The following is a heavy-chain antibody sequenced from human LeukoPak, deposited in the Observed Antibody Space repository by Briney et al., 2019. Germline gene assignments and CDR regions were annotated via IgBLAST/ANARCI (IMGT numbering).Heavy chain of an antibody. Sequence: SETLSLTCTVSGGSISSYYWSWIRQPAGKGLEWIGSIYTSGSTNYNPSLKSRVTMSVDTSKNQFSLKLSSVTAADTAVYYCARDPGPLYYYGSDAFDIWGQGTMVTVSS. V-gene: IGHV4-4*07. CDR3: ARDPGPLYYYGSDAFDI. CDR1: GGSISSYY. D-gene: IGHD3-10*01. CDR2: IYTSGST. J-gene: IGHJ3*02.